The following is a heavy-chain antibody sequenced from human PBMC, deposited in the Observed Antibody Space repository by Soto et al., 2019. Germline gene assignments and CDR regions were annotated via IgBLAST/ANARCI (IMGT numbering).Heavy chain of an antibody. CDR2: IWHDGGNK. CDR3: ARDGDVNTGFGKDY. CDR1: GFSFCSYG. D-gene: IGHD3-16*01. Sequence: GGSLRLSCAASGFSFCSYGMHWVRQAPGKGLEWVAFIWHDGGNKFYAESVKGRFTISRDNSKNTLYLQMTSLSAEDTAMYYCARDGDVNTGFGKDYWGQGTLVTVSS. V-gene: IGHV3-33*01. J-gene: IGHJ4*02.